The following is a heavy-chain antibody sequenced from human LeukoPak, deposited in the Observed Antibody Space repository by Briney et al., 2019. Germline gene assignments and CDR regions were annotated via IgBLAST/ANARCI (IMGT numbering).Heavy chain of an antibody. CDR3: SRQVVGNDY. J-gene: IGHJ4*02. CDR1: GESSFSNYY. CDR2: INHSGYT. V-gene: IGHV4-34*01. Sequence: SETLSLTHAVYGESSFSNYYWSWIRQTPGGALEWIGEINHSGYTNYNPSLKSRVTPSIDTSKNQFSLRLTSVTAADTAVYYCSRQVVGNDYWGQGTLVTVSS. D-gene: IGHD3-22*01.